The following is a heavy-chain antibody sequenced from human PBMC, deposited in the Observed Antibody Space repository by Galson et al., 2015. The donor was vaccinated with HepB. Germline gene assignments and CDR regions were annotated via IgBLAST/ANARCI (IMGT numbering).Heavy chain of an antibody. Sequence: SLRLSCAASGFTFSDYGMNWVRQAPGKGLEWISYISGSSSVIHYADSVKGRFTISRDNAKNSLYLQMNSLRDEDTAVYYCARDSGYCTSVDCRGDGFDAWGQGTMVTVSS. V-gene: IGHV3-48*02. CDR3: ARDSGYCTSVDCRGDGFDA. CDR1: GFTFSDYG. J-gene: IGHJ3*01. CDR2: ISGSSSVI. D-gene: IGHD2-8*02.